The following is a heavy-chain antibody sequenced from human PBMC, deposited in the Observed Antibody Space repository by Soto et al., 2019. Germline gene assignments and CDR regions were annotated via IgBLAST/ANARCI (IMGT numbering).Heavy chain of an antibody. J-gene: IGHJ6*02. CDR2: IWYDGSNK. CDR3: ARDHGSSWDPGYYYYYYGMDV. Sequence: QVQLVESGGGVVQPGRSLRLSCAASGFTFSSYGMHWVRQAPGKGLEWVAVIWYDGSNKYYADSVKGRFTISRDNSKNTLYLQMNSLRAEDTAVYYCARDHGSSWDPGYYYYYYGMDVWGQGTTVTVSS. V-gene: IGHV3-33*01. CDR1: GFTFSSYG. D-gene: IGHD6-13*01.